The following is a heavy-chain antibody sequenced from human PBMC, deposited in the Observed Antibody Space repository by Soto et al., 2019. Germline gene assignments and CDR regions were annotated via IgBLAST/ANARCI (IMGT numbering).Heavy chain of an antibody. CDR2: VYYVGST. Sequence: SETLSLTCTVSGGSISSSSYYWGWIRQPPGKGLEWIGNVYYVGSTYYNPSLNSRVTISVETSKSQFSLKLISVTAADTAVYFCAGGDYYHSSGYYFYYYTMDVWGQGTTVTVSS. D-gene: IGHD3-22*01. V-gene: IGHV4-39*01. J-gene: IGHJ6*02. CDR1: GGSISSSSYY. CDR3: AGGDYYHSSGYYFYYYTMDV.